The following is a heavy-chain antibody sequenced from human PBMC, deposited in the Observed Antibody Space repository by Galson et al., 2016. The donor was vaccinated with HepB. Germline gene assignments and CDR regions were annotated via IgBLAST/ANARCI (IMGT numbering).Heavy chain of an antibody. CDR1: RGSLSSTNYY. CDR3: ARHREGGELGGMDV. D-gene: IGHD5-24*01. V-gene: IGHV4-39*01. J-gene: IGHJ6*02. Sequence: ETLSLTCIVSRGSLSSTNYYWAWIRQPPGKGLEWIGSMYYSGSTYYKPSLKSRVTISVDTSKNQFSLKLTSVTAADTAMYYCARHREGGELGGMDVWGQGTTVTVSS. CDR2: MYYSGST.